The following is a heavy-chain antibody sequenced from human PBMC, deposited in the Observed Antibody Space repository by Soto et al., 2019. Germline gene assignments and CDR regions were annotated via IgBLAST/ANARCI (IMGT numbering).Heavy chain of an antibody. J-gene: IGHJ5*02. CDR2: IYYSGST. D-gene: IGHD6-13*01. V-gene: IGHV4-30-4*01. CDR1: GGSISSLDYY. CDR3: ARETYSSSWYNWFDP. Sequence: PSETLSLTCTVSGGSISSLDYYWSWIRQPPGKGLEWIGYIYYSGSTYYNPSLKSRVTISVDTSKNQFSLKLSSVTAADTAVYYCARETYSSSWYNWFDPWGQGTLVTVSS.